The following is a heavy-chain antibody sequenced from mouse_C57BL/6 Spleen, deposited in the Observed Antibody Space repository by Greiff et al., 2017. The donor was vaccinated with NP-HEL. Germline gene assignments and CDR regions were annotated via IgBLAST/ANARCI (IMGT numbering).Heavy chain of an antibody. CDR3: AREDYGSSLDY. Sequence: VKLQESGAELVKPGASVKLSCKASGYTFTSYWMHWVKQRPGQGLEWIGMIHPNSGSTNYNEKFKSKATLTVDKSSSTAYMQLSSLTSEDSAVYYCAREDYGSSLDYWGQGTTLTVSS. D-gene: IGHD1-1*01. CDR2: IHPNSGST. CDR1: GYTFTSYW. J-gene: IGHJ2*01. V-gene: IGHV1-64*01.